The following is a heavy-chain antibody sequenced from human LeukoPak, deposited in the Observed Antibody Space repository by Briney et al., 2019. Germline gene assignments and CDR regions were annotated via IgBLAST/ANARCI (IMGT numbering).Heavy chain of an antibody. J-gene: IGHJ4*02. CDR2: ISGSGGST. CDR3: AKDRHGSGSYQDFDY. CDR1: GFTFSSYA. V-gene: IGHV3-23*01. Sequence: PGGSLRLSCAASGFTFSSYAMSWVPQAPGKGLEWVSAISGSGGSTYYADSVKGRFTISRDNSKNTLYLQMNSLRAEDTAVYYCAKDRHGSGSYQDFDYWGQGTLVTVSS. D-gene: IGHD3-10*01.